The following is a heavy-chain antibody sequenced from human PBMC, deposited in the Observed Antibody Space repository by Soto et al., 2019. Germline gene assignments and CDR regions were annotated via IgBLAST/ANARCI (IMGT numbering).Heavy chain of an antibody. CDR1: GYSFTSYW. D-gene: IGHD3-16*01. V-gene: IGHV5-51*01. CDR3: ARAGGRGDYYYGMDV. Sequence: LGESLKISCKGSGYSFTSYWIGWVRQMPGKGLEWMGIIYPGDSDTRYSPSFQGQVTISADKSISTAYLQWSSLKASDTAMYYCARAGGRGDYYYGMDVWGQGTTVTVSS. CDR2: IYPGDSDT. J-gene: IGHJ6*02.